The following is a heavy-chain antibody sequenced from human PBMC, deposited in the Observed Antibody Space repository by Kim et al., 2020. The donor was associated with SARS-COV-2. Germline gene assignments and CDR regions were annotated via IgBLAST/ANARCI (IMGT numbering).Heavy chain of an antibody. J-gene: IGHJ4*02. CDR2: ISAYNGNT. Sequence: ASVKVSCKASGYTFTSYGISWVRQAPGQGLEWMEWISAYNGNTNYAQKLQGRVTMTTDTSTSTAYMELRSLRSDDTAVYYCARGSTGYSSSWFDYWGQGTLVTVSS. CDR1: GYTFTSYG. CDR3: ARGSTGYSSSWFDY. V-gene: IGHV1-18*01. D-gene: IGHD6-13*01.